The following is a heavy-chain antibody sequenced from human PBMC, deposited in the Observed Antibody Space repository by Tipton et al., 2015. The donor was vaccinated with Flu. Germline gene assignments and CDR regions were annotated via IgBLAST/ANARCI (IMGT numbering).Heavy chain of an antibody. CDR3: ARGNWGGAFVT. V-gene: IGHV4-59*01. CDR1: GDYISDYY. Sequence: TLSLTCIVSGDYISDYYWNWIRQSPGGGLEWLGYIHHTGKTNQNPSLKSRLTVSVDTSRNQFSLTLNSVTAADTAVYFCARGNWGGAFVTWGQGTMVTVSS. CDR2: IHHTGKT. D-gene: IGHD7-27*01. J-gene: IGHJ3*02.